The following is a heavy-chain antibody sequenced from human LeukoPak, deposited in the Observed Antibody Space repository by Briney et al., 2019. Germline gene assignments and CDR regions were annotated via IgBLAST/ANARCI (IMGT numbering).Heavy chain of an antibody. Sequence: GGSLRLSCAASGFTFSSHAMSWVRQAPGKGLEWVSSISGSGGGTYYADSVKGRFTISRDNSKNTLYLQMNSLRAEDTAVYYCATTYCGGDCYSTFRYWGQGALVTVSS. CDR3: ATTYCGGDCYSTFRY. CDR2: ISGSGGGT. CDR1: GFTFSSHA. J-gene: IGHJ4*02. D-gene: IGHD2-21*02. V-gene: IGHV3-23*01.